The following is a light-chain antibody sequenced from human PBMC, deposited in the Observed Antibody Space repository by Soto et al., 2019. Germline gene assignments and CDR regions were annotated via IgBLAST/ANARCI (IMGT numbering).Light chain of an antibody. J-gene: IGLJ1*01. CDR1: GSDIGAYNY. V-gene: IGLV2-14*01. Sequence: QSALTQPASVSGSPGQSITISCTGSGSDIGAYNYVSWYQQHPGKAPKLLIHGVTRRPSGVSSRFSASKSAYTASLTISGLQAEDEAKYYCSSFTTSYFYVFGPGTKVTVL. CDR3: SSFTTSYFYV. CDR2: GVT.